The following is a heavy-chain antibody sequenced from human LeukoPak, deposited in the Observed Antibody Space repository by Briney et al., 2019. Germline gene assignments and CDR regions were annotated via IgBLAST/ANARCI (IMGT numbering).Heavy chain of an antibody. V-gene: IGHV3-11*05. J-gene: IGHJ4*02. Sequence: GGSLRLSCAASGFTFSDYYMSWIRQAPGKGLEWVSYISSSSNYTNYADSVKGRFTISRDNAKNSLYLQMNSLRAEDTAVYYCARVYGSGSAVDYWGQGTLVTVSS. CDR1: GFTFSDYY. CDR3: ARVYGSGSAVDY. D-gene: IGHD3-10*01. CDR2: ISSSSNYT.